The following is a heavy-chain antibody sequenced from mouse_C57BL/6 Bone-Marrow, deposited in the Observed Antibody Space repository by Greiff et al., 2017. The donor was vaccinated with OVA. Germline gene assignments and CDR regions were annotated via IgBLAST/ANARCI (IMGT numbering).Heavy chain of an antibody. CDR1: GYTFTDYY. Sequence: QVQLQQSGAELVRPGASVKLSCKASGYTFTDYYINWVKQRPGQGLEWIARIYPGSGNTYYNEKFKGKATLTAEKSSSTAYMQLSSLTSEDSAVYFGARKVRRERYGDVWGTGTTVTVSS. J-gene: IGHJ1*03. CDR3: ARKVRRERYGDV. D-gene: IGHD2-14*01. V-gene: IGHV1-76*01. CDR2: IYPGSGNT.